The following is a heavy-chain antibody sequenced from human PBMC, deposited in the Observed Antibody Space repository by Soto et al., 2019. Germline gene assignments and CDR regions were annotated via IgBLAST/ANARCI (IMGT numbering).Heavy chain of an antibody. D-gene: IGHD2-2*01. J-gene: IGHJ4*02. CDR1: GDSVSRNSAA. CDR2: TYYMSKWYN. V-gene: IGHV6-1*01. CDR3: ARKEGYCISTSCYYISDY. Sequence: SQTLSLTCAISGDSVSRNSAAWNWIRQSPSRGLEWLGRTYYMSKWYNDYAVSVKSRITINPDTSKNQFSLQLNSVTPEDTAVYYCARKEGYCISTSCYYISDYWGQGTLVTVSS.